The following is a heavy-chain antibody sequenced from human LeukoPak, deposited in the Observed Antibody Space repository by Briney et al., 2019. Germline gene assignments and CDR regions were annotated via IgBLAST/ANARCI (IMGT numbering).Heavy chain of an antibody. J-gene: IGHJ4*02. CDR3: ARGYGDSIEYYFDY. CDR2: INHSGST. V-gene: IGHV4-34*01. Sequence: SETLSLTCAVYGGSFSGYYWSWIRQPPGKGLEWIGEINHSGSTNYNPSLKSRVTISVDTSKNQFSLKLSSVTAADTAVYYCARGYGDSIEYYFDYWGQGTLVTVSS. CDR1: GGSFSGYY. D-gene: IGHD4-17*01.